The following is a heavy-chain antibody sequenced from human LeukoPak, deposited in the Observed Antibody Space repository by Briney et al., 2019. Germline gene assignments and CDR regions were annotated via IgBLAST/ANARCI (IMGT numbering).Heavy chain of an antibody. CDR2: INPNSGGT. CDR1: GYTFTGYY. J-gene: IGHJ4*02. Sequence: GASVTVSCKASGYTFTGYYMHWVRQAPGQGLEWMGWINPNSGGTNYAQEFQGRVTMTRDTSISTAYMELSRLRSDDTAVYYCARLTGGSREIIDYWGQGTLVTVSS. D-gene: IGHD1-26*01. V-gene: IGHV1-2*02. CDR3: ARLTGGSREIIDY.